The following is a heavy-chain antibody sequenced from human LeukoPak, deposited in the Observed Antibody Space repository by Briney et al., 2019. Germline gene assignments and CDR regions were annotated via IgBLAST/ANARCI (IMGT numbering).Heavy chain of an antibody. CDR3: ASVGYSSGWYRQYYFDY. CDR2: IIPIFGTA. V-gene: IGHV1-69*01. J-gene: IGHJ4*02. Sequence: SVKVSCKASGGTFSSYAISWVRQAPGQGLEWMGGIIPIFGTANYAQKFQGRVTITADESTSTAYMELSSLRSEDTAVYYSASVGYSSGWYRQYYFDYWGQGTLVTVSS. D-gene: IGHD6-19*01. CDR1: GGTFSSYA.